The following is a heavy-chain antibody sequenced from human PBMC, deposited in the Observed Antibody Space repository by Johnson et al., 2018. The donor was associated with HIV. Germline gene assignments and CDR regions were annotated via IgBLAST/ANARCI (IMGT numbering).Heavy chain of an antibody. Sequence: MLLVESGGGLVQPGGSLRLSCAASGFTFSTYWMSWVRQAPGKGLEWVANIKQDGSERYYVDSVKGRFTISRDNAKNSLYLQMNSLRAEDTAVYYCASRSYGYVRHAFDIWGQGTMVTVSS. D-gene: IGHD5-18*01. CDR1: GFTFSTYW. J-gene: IGHJ3*02. CDR3: ASRSYGYVRHAFDI. V-gene: IGHV3-7*01. CDR2: IKQDGSER.